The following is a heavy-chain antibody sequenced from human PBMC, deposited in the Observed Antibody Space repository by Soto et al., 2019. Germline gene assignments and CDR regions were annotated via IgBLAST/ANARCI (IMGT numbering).Heavy chain of an antibody. CDR1: GDTRTDFS. D-gene: IGHD2-15*01. J-gene: IGHJ6*02. CDR2: LSVGNGDT. Sequence: GASVKVSCKASGDTRTDFSMHWVRQAPGQRPEWMGWLSVGNGDTKDSQKFQGRVTITRDTSARTAYMELSNLRSEDTAVYYCATSEGDCGGGSCYNYFYYYGMDVWGQGTTVTVSS. CDR3: ATSEGDCGGGSCYNYFYYYGMDV. V-gene: IGHV1-3*01.